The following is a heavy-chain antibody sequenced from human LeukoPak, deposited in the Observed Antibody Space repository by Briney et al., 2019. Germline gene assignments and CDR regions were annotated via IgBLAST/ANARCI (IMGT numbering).Heavy chain of an antibody. D-gene: IGHD6-19*01. CDR1: GFTFSSYA. CDR3: AREANKYSSGWFGEYFQH. CDR2: ISYDGSNK. J-gene: IGHJ1*01. V-gene: IGHV3-30-3*01. Sequence: GGSLRLSCAASGFTFSSYAMHWARQAPGKGLEWEAVISYDGSNKYYADSVKGRFSISRDNSKNTLYLQMNSLRAEDTAVYYCAREANKYSSGWFGEYFQHWGQGTLVTVSS.